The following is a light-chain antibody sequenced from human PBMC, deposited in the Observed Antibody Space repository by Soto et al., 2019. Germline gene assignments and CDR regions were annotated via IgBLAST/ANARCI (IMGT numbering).Light chain of an antibody. J-gene: IGKJ1*01. CDR1: QGISHF. Sequence: DIQMTQSPSSLSASVGDRVTITCRASQGISHFLAWYQQKPGKVPKLLIYAASILQSGVPPRFSGSGSGTDFTLTISSLQPEDVATYYCQKYNTVPRTFCQGTKVEI. CDR3: QKYNTVPRT. V-gene: IGKV1-27*01. CDR2: AAS.